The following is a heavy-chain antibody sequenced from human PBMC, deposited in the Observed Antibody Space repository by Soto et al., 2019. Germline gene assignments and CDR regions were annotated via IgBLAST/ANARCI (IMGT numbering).Heavy chain of an antibody. Sequence: GGLMRVSCAASGCTFSSYSRNWVRQAQGKGLEWVSYISSSSSTIYYADSVKGRFTISRDNAKNPLYLQMNSLRAEDTAVYYCARDRYCSGGSCYLIVDYWGQGTLVTVSS. J-gene: IGHJ4*02. CDR1: GCTFSSYS. CDR2: ISSSSSTI. D-gene: IGHD2-15*01. V-gene: IGHV3-48*01. CDR3: ARDRYCSGGSCYLIVDY.